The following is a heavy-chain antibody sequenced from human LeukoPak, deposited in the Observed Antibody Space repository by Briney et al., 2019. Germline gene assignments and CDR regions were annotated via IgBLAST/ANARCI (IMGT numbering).Heavy chain of an antibody. D-gene: IGHD2-15*01. CDR3: ARVTLSEIVVFDI. CDR2: ISSYNGNT. Sequence: GASVKVSCKASGYTFTSYDINWVRQATGQGLEWMGWISSYNGNTNYAQKLQGRVTMTTETSTSTAYMELRSLRSDDTAVYYCARVTLSEIVVFDIWGQGTMVTVSS. J-gene: IGHJ3*02. CDR1: GYTFTSYD. V-gene: IGHV1-18*01.